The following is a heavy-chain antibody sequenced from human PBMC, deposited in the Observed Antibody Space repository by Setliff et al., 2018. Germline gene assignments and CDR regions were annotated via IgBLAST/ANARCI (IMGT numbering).Heavy chain of an antibody. J-gene: IGHJ4*02. V-gene: IGHV3-30*03. CDR3: ARDQFRKSGGLYY. CDR2: LSDDGTNE. D-gene: IGHD2-15*01. Sequence: HPGGSLRLSCAASGFTVSTFSMHWVRQTPVKGLEWVATLSDDGTNEFYADSVKGRFTVFRDNSKNTLYLQMTSLRADDAAMYYCARDQFRKSGGLYYWGQGTLVTVSS. CDR1: GFTVSTFS.